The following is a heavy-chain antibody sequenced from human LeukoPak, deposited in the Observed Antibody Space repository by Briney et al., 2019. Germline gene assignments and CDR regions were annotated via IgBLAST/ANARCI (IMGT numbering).Heavy chain of an antibody. CDR2: ISGSGDNT. Sequence: GGSLRLSCAASGFTFSSHGMSWVRQAQGKGLEWVSTISGSGDNTYYADSVKGRFTISRDNSKNTLYLQMNSLRAEDTAVYYCARVTYGSGTYGAFDHWGQGTLVTVSS. D-gene: IGHD3-10*01. J-gene: IGHJ4*02. CDR1: GFTFSSHG. V-gene: IGHV3-23*01. CDR3: ARVTYGSGTYGAFDH.